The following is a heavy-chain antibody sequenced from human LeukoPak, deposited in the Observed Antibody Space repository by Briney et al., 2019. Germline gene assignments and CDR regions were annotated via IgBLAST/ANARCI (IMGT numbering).Heavy chain of an antibody. CDR3: ARDLGTRYDFWSGYFRRFDP. V-gene: IGHV3-30*03. J-gene: IGHJ5*02. D-gene: IGHD3-3*01. Sequence: GGSLRLSCAASGFTFSSYGMHWVRQAPGKGLEWVAVISYDGSNKYYADSVKGRFTISRDNSKNTLYLQMNSLGAEDTAVYYCARDLGTRYDFWSGYFRRFDPWGQGTLVTVSS. CDR1: GFTFSSYG. CDR2: ISYDGSNK.